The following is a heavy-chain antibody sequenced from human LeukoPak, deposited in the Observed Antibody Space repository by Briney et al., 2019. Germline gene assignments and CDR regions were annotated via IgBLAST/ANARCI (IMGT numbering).Heavy chain of an antibody. J-gene: IGHJ4*02. CDR3: AKDRSSGWYGAYFDY. CDR2: ISGSGGST. D-gene: IGHD6-19*01. Sequence: GGSLRLSCAASGFTFSRYAMSWVRQAPGEGLGWVSAISGSGGSTSYAASVKGRFTISRDKSKTPLYLQMNSLRAEDTAVYYCAKDRSSGWYGAYFDYWGQGTLVTVSS. V-gene: IGHV3-23*01. CDR1: GFTFSRYA.